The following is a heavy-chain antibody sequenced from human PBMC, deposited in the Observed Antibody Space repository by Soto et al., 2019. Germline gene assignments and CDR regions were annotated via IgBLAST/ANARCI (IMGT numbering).Heavy chain of an antibody. Sequence: QVQLVQSGAEVKKPGSSVKVSCKASGGTFSSYTISWVRQAPGQGLEWMGRIIPILGIANYAQKFQGRVTITADKSTSTAYMELSSLRSEDTTVYYCARGVGAARSGYGLNWGQGTLVTVSS. CDR2: IIPILGIA. V-gene: IGHV1-69*02. D-gene: IGHD6-6*01. CDR1: GGTFSSYT. J-gene: IGHJ4*02. CDR3: ARGVGAARSGYGLN.